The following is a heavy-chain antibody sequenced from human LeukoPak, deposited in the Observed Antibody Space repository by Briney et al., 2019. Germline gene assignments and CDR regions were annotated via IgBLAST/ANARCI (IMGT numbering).Heavy chain of an antibody. CDR2: IYSGGST. J-gene: IGHJ3*02. Sequence: GGSLRLSCAASGFTVSSNYMSWVRQAPGKGPEWVSVIYSGGSTYYADSVKGRFTISRDNSKNTLYLQMNSLRAEDTAVYYCARDRATVVTDAFDIWGQGTMVTVSS. CDR3: ARDRATVVTDAFDI. D-gene: IGHD4-23*01. CDR1: GFTVSSNY. V-gene: IGHV3-66*01.